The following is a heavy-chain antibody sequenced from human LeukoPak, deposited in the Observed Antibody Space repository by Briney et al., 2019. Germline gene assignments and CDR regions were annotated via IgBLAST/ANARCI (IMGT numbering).Heavy chain of an antibody. CDR1: GFTFSSYS. CDR2: ISSSGSTI. J-gene: IGHJ4*02. D-gene: IGHD2-2*01. V-gene: IGHV3-48*04. CDR3: ARRSSRSFDY. Sequence: GGSLRLSCAASGFTFSSYSMNWVRQAPGKGLEWVSYISSSGSTIYYADSVKGRFTISRDNAKNSLYLQMNSRRAEDTAVYYCARRSSRSFDYWGQGTLVTVSS.